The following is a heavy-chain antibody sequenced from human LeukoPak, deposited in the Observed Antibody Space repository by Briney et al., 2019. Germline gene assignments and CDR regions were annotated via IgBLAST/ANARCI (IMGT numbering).Heavy chain of an antibody. V-gene: IGHV1-24*01. CDR3: ATRRYSSSWFDY. D-gene: IGHD6-13*01. Sequence: GASVKVSCKVSVYTLTELSMHWVRQAPGKGLEWMGGFDPEDGETIYAQKFQGRVTMTEDTSTDTAYMELSSLRSEDTAVYYCATRRYSSSWFDYWGQGTLVTVSS. CDR2: FDPEDGET. J-gene: IGHJ4*02. CDR1: VYTLTELS.